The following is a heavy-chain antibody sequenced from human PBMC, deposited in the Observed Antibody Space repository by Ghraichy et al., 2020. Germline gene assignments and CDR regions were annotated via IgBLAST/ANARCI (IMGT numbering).Heavy chain of an antibody. J-gene: IGHJ3*02. Sequence: ASVKVSCKASGYTFNSYVITWVRQAPGQGLEWMGWISVYNGNTNYAQKVQGRVTMTTDTSTSTTYMELRSLGSDDTAVYYCARAIYGLAYYSDSQTLRKDAFDIWGQGTMVTVSS. V-gene: IGHV1-18*01. D-gene: IGHD3-10*01. CDR1: GYTFNSYV. CDR2: ISVYNGNT. CDR3: ARAIYGLAYYSDSQTLRKDAFDI.